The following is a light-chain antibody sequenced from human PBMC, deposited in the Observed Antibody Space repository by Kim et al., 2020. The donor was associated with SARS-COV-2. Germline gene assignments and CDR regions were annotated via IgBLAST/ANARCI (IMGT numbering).Light chain of an antibody. CDR2: DAS. CDR1: QGINIW. Sequence: GDRVTITCRASQGINIWLAWYQQKAGKAPNLLIYDASILESGVPSRFSGSGSGTQFTLTISSLQPDDFATYYCQEYKSDSWTFGQGTKVDIK. J-gene: IGKJ1*01. V-gene: IGKV1-5*01. CDR3: QEYKSDSWT.